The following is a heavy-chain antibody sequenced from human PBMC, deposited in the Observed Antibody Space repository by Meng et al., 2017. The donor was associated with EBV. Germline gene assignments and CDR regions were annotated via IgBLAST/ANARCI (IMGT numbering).Heavy chain of an antibody. CDR1: GDSISSFYY. CDR2: VHYTGST. J-gene: IGHJ5*02. V-gene: IGHV4-39*01. CDR3: ARPFPSWQSPRLDPFGA. D-gene: IGHD6-19*01. Sequence: QLQLRESGPGQVXXXXXLXLPXTXSGDSISSFYYWGWIRQPPGRGLEWIGSVHYTGSTYYSPSLKSRVTVSVDTSKNQFSLRLTSVTAADTAVYYCARPFPSWQSPRLDPFGAWGQGTLVTVSS.